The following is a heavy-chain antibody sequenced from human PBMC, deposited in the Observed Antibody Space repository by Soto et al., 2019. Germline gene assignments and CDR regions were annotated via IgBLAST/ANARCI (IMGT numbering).Heavy chain of an antibody. V-gene: IGHV4-30-2*01. Sequence: QLQLQESGSGLVKPSQTLSLTCAVSGGSISSGGYSWSWIRQPPGKGLEWIGYIYHSGSTYYNPSLQSRVTISVDRSKSQFSPKLRPAPPAVTAAYYCANASTTVTTLDYWGQGTLVTVSS. D-gene: IGHD4-17*01. CDR1: GGSISSGGYS. J-gene: IGHJ4*02. CDR3: ANASTTVTTLDY. CDR2: IYHSGST.